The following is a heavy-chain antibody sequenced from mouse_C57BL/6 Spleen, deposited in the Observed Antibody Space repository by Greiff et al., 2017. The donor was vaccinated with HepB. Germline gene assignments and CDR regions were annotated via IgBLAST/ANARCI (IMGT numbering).Heavy chain of an antibody. J-gene: IGHJ3*01. Sequence: EVQVVESGGGLVKPGGSLKLSCAASGFTFSDYGMHWVRQAPEKGLEWVAYISSGSSTIYYADTVKGRFTISRDNAKNTLFLQMTSLRSEDTAMYYCARTSYGNPFAYWGQGTLVTVSA. CDR3: ARTSYGNPFAY. V-gene: IGHV5-17*01. CDR2: ISSGSSTI. D-gene: IGHD2-1*01. CDR1: GFTFSDYG.